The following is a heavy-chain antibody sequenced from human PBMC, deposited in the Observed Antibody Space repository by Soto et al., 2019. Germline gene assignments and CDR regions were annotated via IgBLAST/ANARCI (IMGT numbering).Heavy chain of an antibody. CDR2: IYYSGST. V-gene: IGHV4-59*01. CDR3: ARDSYYDSSGTYSGFDY. CDR1: GGSISSYY. Sequence: QVQLQESGPGLVKPSETLSLTCTVSGGSISSYYWSWIRQPPGKGLEWIGYIYYSGSTNYNPSLKSRVTISVDTSKNQFSLRLSSVTAADTAVYYCARDSYYDSSGTYSGFDYWGQGTLVTVSS. D-gene: IGHD3-22*01. J-gene: IGHJ4*02.